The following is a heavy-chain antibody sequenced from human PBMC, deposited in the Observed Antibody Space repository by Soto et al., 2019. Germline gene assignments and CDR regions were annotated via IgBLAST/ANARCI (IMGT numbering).Heavy chain of an antibody. J-gene: IGHJ4*02. D-gene: IGHD7-27*01. CDR3: ARDTGDGTFDF. CDR1: GYTFSSSA. Sequence: VHLVQSGAAVRKPGASVQVSCKASGYTFSSSAMPWVRQAPGQRLEWMGWINAGYGNTKSSQKFQDRVTISRDTSASTAYMELTSLRSEDTAVYYCARDTGDGTFDFWGQGTLVTVSS. CDR2: INAGYGNT. V-gene: IGHV1-3*01.